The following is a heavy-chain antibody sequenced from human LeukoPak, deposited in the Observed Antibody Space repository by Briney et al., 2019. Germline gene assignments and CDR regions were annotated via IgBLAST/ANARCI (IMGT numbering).Heavy chain of an antibody. J-gene: IGHJ3*02. Sequence: GGSLRLSCAASGFTFSNAWMSWVRQAPGKGLEWVGRIKSKTDGGTTDYAAPVKGRFTISRDDSKNTLYLQMNSLKTEDTAVYYCTTVLLWFGELLPDAFDIWGQGTMVTVSS. V-gene: IGHV3-15*01. CDR1: GFTFSNAW. D-gene: IGHD3-10*01. CDR3: TTVLLWFGELLPDAFDI. CDR2: IKSKTDGGTT.